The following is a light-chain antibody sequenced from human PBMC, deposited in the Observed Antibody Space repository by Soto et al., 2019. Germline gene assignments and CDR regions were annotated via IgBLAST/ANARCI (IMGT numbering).Light chain of an antibody. Sequence: QPVLTQSSSASASLGSSVKLTCTLSSGHSSFIIAWHQQQPGNAPRYLMKLEGSGNYNKGSGVPDRFSGSSSGSDRYLTISNLQFEYEADYYCETGDSETVVFGGGTQLTVL. CDR1: SGHSSFI. J-gene: IGLJ7*01. CDR3: ETGDSETVV. V-gene: IGLV4-60*02. CDR2: LEGSGNY.